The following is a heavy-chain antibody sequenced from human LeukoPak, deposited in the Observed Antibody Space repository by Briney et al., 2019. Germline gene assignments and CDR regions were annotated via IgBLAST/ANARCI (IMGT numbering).Heavy chain of an antibody. Sequence: SETLCLTCAVYGGSFTGYYWTFIRQTPGKGLEWIGEISHTGGTNYSPSLKSRVTISVDPSKNQFSLEVTSVTAADSGVYYCTRVPDITARPCDSWGPGTMVTVSS. D-gene: IGHD1-1*01. J-gene: IGHJ4*02. CDR1: GGSFTGYY. V-gene: IGHV4-34*01. CDR2: ISHTGGT. CDR3: TRVPDITARPCDS.